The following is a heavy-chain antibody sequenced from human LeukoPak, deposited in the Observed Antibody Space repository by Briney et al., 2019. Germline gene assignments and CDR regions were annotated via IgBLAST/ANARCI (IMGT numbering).Heavy chain of an antibody. D-gene: IGHD4-11*01. V-gene: IGHV1-3*01. CDR2: INAGNGNT. CDR3: ARSRIVTNPRGGDLDY. CDR1: GYTFTSYA. J-gene: IGHJ4*02. Sequence: ASVKVSCKASGYTFTSYAMHWVRQAPGQRLEWMGWINAGNGNTKYSQKFQGRVTITRDTSASTAYMELSSLRSEDTAVYYCARSRIVTNPRGGDLDYWGQGTLVTVSS.